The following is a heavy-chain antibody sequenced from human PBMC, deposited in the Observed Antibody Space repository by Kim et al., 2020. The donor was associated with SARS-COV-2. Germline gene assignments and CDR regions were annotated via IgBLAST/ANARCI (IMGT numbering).Heavy chain of an antibody. D-gene: IGHD6-13*01. CDR3: AKTGQLDY. CDR2: T. J-gene: IGHJ4*02. Sequence: TDYADSVRGRFTISRDNSKNTLSLQMNSLRAEDTALYYCAKTGQLDYWGQGTLVTVSS. V-gene: IGHV3-23*01.